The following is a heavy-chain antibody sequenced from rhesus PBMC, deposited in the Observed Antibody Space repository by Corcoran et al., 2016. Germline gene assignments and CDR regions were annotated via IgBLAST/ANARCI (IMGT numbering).Heavy chain of an antibody. D-gene: IGHD6-31*01. CDR1: GGSISSSNW. V-gene: IGHV4-93*01. J-gene: IGHJ4*01. Sequence: QVQLQESGPAVVKPSETLSLTCAVSGGSISSSNWWSWIRQSPGKGLEWIGGIYGIGGSTEYNPSLQSRFSISKDPSKNQFSLKLSSVTAADTAVYYCARRYSSGWYYYFDYWGQRVLVTVSS. CDR3: ARRYSSGWYYYFDY. CDR2: IYGIGGST.